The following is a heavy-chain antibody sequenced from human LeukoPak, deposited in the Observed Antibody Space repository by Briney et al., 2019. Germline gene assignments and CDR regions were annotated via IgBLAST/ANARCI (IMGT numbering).Heavy chain of an antibody. J-gene: IGHJ4*02. D-gene: IGHD3-10*01. Sequence: ASVKVSCTAFGYTFTSHGIRWVRQAPGQGLEWMGWISYYKCNPNYAQNLQGRVTMTTDTSTSTAYMELRSLRSDDTAVYYCAREGGVDGSGTYYVFDYWGQGTLVTVSS. CDR3: AREGGVDGSGTYYVFDY. V-gene: IGHV1-18*01. CDR2: ISYYKCNP. CDR1: GYTFTSHG.